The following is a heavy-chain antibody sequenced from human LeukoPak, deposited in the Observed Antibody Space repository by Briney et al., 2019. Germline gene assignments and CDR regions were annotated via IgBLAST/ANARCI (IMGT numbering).Heavy chain of an antibody. CDR1: GYTFTNYW. D-gene: IGHD1-1*01. Sequence: GESLKISCKGSGYTFTNYWIAWVRQMPGKGLEWMGIIYPGDSDTRYSPSFQGQVTISADKSISTAYLQWSSLKASDTAMYFCARLGSTNWHDLRYKWFDPWGQGTLVTVSS. CDR3: ARLGSTNWHDLRYKWFDP. J-gene: IGHJ5*02. CDR2: IYPGDSDT. V-gene: IGHV5-51*01.